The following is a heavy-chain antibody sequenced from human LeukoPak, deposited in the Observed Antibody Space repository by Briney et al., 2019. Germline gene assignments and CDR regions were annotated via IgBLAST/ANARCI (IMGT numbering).Heavy chain of an antibody. CDR1: CCSISSYY. Sequence: SETLSLTCSVSCCSISSYYWSWIRQPSGKGLERIGYIYYSGSTNYNPSLKSRVTISVDTSKNQFSLKLSSVTAADTAVYYCARVRGYNPNYYFDYWGQGTLVTVSS. J-gene: IGHJ4*02. V-gene: IGHV4-59*01. CDR3: ARVRGYNPNYYFDY. CDR2: IYYSGST. D-gene: IGHD5-24*01.